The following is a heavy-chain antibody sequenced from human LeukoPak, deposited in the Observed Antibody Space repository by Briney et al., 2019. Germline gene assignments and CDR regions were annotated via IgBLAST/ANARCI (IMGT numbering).Heavy chain of an antibody. D-gene: IGHD3-10*01. J-gene: IGHJ4*02. CDR1: GGSISNYY. V-gene: IGHV4-59*01. CDR3: ASGEVTFDY. Sequence: PSETLSLTCTVSGGSISNYYWSWIRQPPGKGLEWIGYIYYSGSTNYNPSLKGRVSISLDTSKNHFSLKLSSVTAADTAVYYCASGEVTFDYWGQGTLVTVSS. CDR2: IYYSGST.